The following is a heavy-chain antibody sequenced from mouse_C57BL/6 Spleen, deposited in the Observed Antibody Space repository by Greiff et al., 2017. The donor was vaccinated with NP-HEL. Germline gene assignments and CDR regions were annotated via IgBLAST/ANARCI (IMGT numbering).Heavy chain of an antibody. V-gene: IGHV10-1*01. D-gene: IGHD1-1*01. CDR3: VRHGSTGYFDV. Sequence: EVQVVESGGGLVQPKGSLELSCAASGFSFNTYAMNWVRQAPGKGLEWVARIRSKSNNYATYYADSVKDRFTISRDDSESMLYLQMNNLKTEDTAMYYCVRHGSTGYFDVWGTGTTVTVSS. CDR2: IRSKSNNYAT. CDR1: GFSFNTYA. J-gene: IGHJ1*03.